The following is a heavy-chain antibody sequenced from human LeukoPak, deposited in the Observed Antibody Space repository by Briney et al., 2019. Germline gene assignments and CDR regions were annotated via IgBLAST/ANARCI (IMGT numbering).Heavy chain of an antibody. CDR3: AIGTTGYSSGWYPC. D-gene: IGHD6-19*01. V-gene: IGHV4-4*02. J-gene: IGHJ4*02. CDR1: GGSISTNDW. Sequence: SDTLSLTCTVSGGSISTNDWWSWVRQPPGKGLEWIGEIYHSGSTYSNPSLKSRVSISVDKSKNQFSLKMSSVTAADTAVYYCAIGTTGYSSGWYPCWGQGTLVTVSS. CDR2: IYHSGST.